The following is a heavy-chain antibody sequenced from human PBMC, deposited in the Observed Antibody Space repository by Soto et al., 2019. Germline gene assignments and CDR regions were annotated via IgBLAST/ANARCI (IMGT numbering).Heavy chain of an antibody. J-gene: IGHJ5*02. CDR2: IYYSGST. CDR1: GGSISSYY. CDR3: ARLSWQQLDP. D-gene: IGHD6-13*01. V-gene: IGHV4-59*04. Sequence: PSETLSLTCTVSGGSISSYYWSWFRQPPGKGLEWIGYIYYSGSTYYNPSLKSRVTISVDTSKNQFSLKLSSVTAADTAVYYCARLSWQQLDPWGQGTLVTVSS.